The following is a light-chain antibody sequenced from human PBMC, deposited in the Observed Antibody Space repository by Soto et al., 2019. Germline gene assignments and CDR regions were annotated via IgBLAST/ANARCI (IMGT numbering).Light chain of an antibody. CDR3: QQYVSIPLT. CDR2: GAS. J-gene: IGKJ4*01. V-gene: IGKV3-20*01. Sequence: EIALTQSPGTLSLSPGERATLSCRASQSVGTYLAWYQQKPGQAPRLLMYGASSRATGIPDRFSGSGSGTDFTLTISRLEPDDLAVYYCQQYVSIPLTFGGGTKVDIK. CDR1: QSVGTY.